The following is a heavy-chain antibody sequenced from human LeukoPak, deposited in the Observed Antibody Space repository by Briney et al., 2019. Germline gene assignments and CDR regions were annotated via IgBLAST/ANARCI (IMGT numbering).Heavy chain of an antibody. CDR1: RGTFSSYA. CDR3: ARGYSGLYGMDV. Sequence: GPSVKVSCKASRGTFSSYAISWVRQAPGQGLEWMGRIDPILGIANYAQKFQGRVTITADKSTSTAVMELISLRSEDTAVYYCARGYSGLYGMDVWDQGTTVTVSS. V-gene: IGHV1-69*04. J-gene: IGHJ6*02. CDR2: IDPILGIA. D-gene: IGHD5-12*01.